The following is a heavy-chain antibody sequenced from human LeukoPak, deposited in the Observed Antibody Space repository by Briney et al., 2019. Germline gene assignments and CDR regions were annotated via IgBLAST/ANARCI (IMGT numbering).Heavy chain of an antibody. V-gene: IGHV3-23*01. CDR1: GFTFSSYG. D-gene: IGHD3-9*01. Sequence: PGGSLRLSCAASGFTFSSYGMSWVRQAPGKGLEWVSAISGSGGSTYYADSVKGRFTISRDNSKNTLYLQMNSLRAEDTAVYYCAKDWDDILTGYYHPYDAFDIWGQGTMVTVSS. J-gene: IGHJ3*02. CDR2: ISGSGGST. CDR3: AKDWDDILTGYYHPYDAFDI.